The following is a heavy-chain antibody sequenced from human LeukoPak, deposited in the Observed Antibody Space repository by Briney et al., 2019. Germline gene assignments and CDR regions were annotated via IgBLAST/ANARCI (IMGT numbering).Heavy chain of an antibody. CDR2: IYYSGST. V-gene: IGHV4-30-4*01. CDR1: GGSISSGDYY. CDR3: ARVGCGGDCSWFDP. J-gene: IGHJ5*02. D-gene: IGHD2-21*02. Sequence: PSQTLSLTCTVSGGSISSGDYYWSWIRQPPGKGLEWIGYIYYSGSTYYNPSLKSRVTISVDRSKNQFSLKLSSVTAADTAVYYCARVGCGGDCSWFDPWGQGTLVTVSS.